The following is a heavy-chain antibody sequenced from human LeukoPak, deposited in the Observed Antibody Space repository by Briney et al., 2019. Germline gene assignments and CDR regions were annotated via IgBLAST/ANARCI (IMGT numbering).Heavy chain of an antibody. J-gene: IGHJ4*02. CDR1: GFTFSSYD. Sequence: PGGSLRLSCAASGFTFSSYDMHWVRQATGKGLEWVSAIGTAGDTYYPGSVKGRFTISRENAKNSLYLQMNSLRAGDTAVYYCARGLAGGDSSGYTFDYWGQGTLVTVSS. CDR2: IGTAGDT. CDR3: ARGLAGGDSSGYTFDY. V-gene: IGHV3-13*01. D-gene: IGHD3-22*01.